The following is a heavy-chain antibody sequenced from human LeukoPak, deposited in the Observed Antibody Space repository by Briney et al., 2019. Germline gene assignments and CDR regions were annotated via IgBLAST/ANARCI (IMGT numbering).Heavy chain of an antibody. D-gene: IGHD5-12*01. V-gene: IGHV6-1*01. J-gene: IGHJ6*02. CDR3: ARDFTGYSGYDLPGSYYYYYYGMDV. Sequence: SQTLSLTCAISGDSVSSNSAAWTWIRQSPSRGLEWLGRTYYRSKWYNDYAVSVKSRITINPDTSKNQFSLQLNSVTPEDTAVYYCARDFTGYSGYDLPGSYYYYYYGMDVWGQGTTVTVSS. CDR2: TYYRSKWYN. CDR1: GDSVSSNSAA.